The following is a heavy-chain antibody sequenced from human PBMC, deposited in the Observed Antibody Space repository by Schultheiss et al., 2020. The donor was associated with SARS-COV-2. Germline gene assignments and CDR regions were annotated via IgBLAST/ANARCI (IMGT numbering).Heavy chain of an antibody. V-gene: IGHV1-46*03. Sequence: ASVKVSCKASGYTFTSYGISWVRQAPGQGLEWMGIINPSGGSTSYAQKFQGRVTMTRDTSTSTVYMELSSLRSEDTAVYYCAISRGQVESGAFDIWGQGTMVTVSS. J-gene: IGHJ3*02. D-gene: IGHD3-10*01. CDR3: AISRGQVESGAFDI. CDR1: GYTFTSYG. CDR2: INPSGGST.